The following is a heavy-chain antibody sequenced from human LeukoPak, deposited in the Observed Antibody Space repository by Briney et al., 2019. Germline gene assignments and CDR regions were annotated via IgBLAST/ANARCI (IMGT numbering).Heavy chain of an antibody. CDR2: ISGSGNGFSI. J-gene: IGHJ4*02. CDR1: GFVFSIYT. CDR3: VKDFGRVRGTPDS. V-gene: IGHV3-64D*06. Sequence: GGSLRLSCSASGFVFSIYTMYWVRQTPGKGPEYVSTISGSGNGFSIYYADSVKGRFAISRDDSKSILYLQMNGLRSEDTAVYYCVKDFGRVRGTPDSWGQGTLVTVSS. D-gene: IGHD3-16*01.